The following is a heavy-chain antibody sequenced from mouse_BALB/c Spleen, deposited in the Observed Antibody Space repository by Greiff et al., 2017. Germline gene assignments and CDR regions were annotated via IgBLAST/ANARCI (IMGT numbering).Heavy chain of an antibody. CDR3: ARDNWAAFDY. CDR2: ISNLAYSI. CDR1: GFTFSDYG. D-gene: IGHD4-1*01. J-gene: IGHJ2*01. Sequence: EVQLVESGGGLVQPGGSRKLSCAASGFTFSDYGMAWVRQAPGKGPEWVAFISNLAYSIYYADTVTGRFTISRENAKNTLYLEMSSLRSEDTAMYYCARDNWAAFDYWGQGTTLTVAS. V-gene: IGHV5-15*02.